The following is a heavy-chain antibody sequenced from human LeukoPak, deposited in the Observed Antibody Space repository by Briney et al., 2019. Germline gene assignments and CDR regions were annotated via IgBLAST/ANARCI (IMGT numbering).Heavy chain of an antibody. V-gene: IGHV3-23*01. J-gene: IGHJ4*02. D-gene: IGHD3-3*01. Sequence: GGSLRLSCVASGFTFTSDAMNWVRQAPGKGLEWVSSTVSRGTTQYADSVKGRFTVSRDTSKNTLYLQMNSLRAEDTAVYYCATDRGWRTSGYYLYYFEYWGQGTLVTFSS. CDR1: GFTFTSDA. CDR2: TVSRGTT. CDR3: ATDRGWRTSGYYLYYFEY.